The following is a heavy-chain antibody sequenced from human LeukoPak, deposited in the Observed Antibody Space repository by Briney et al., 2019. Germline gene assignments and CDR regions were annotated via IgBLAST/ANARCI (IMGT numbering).Heavy chain of an antibody. D-gene: IGHD3-10*01. Sequence: SETLSLTCTVSGGSISSSSSYWGWIRQPPGKGLEWIGNIYYSGSTYYNPSLKSRVTISVATSKSQFSLKLSSVTAADTAVYYCARHGSGSYNYWGQGTLVTVSS. CDR1: GGSISSSSSY. CDR3: ARHGSGSYNY. V-gene: IGHV4-39*01. J-gene: IGHJ4*02. CDR2: IYYSGST.